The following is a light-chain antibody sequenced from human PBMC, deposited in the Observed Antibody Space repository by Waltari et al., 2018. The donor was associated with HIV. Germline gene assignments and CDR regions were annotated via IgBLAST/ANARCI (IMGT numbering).Light chain of an antibody. V-gene: IGLV1-47*01. CDR2: REN. CDR1: SFNIGRNF. CDR3: AAWDDSLSGSYV. Sequence: QSVLTQPPSASGTPGQRVIVSCSGSSFNIGRNFVSWYQQLPGTAPKVLIFRENQGRSGVPDRCSGSKSGASASLAISGLRSEDEADDYCAAWDDSLSGSYVFGPGTKVTVL. J-gene: IGLJ1*01.